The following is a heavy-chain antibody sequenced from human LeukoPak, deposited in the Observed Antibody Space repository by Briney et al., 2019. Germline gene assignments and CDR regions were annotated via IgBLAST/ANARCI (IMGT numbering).Heavy chain of an antibody. D-gene: IGHD3-22*01. CDR3: ARSSLDSSGYYLYWYFDL. CDR1: GGSISSYY. Sequence: PSETLSLTCTVSGGSISSYYWSWIRQPAGKGLEWIGRIYTSGSTNYNPSLKSRVTMSVDTSKNQFSLKLSSVTAADTAVYYSARSSLDSSGYYLYWYFDLWGRGTLVTVSS. J-gene: IGHJ2*01. CDR2: IYTSGST. V-gene: IGHV4-4*07.